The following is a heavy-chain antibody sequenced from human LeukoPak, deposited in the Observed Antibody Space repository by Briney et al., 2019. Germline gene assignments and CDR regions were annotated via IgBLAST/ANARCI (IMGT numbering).Heavy chain of an antibody. V-gene: IGHV4-59*01. CDR2: IYYSGST. D-gene: IGHD3-3*01. CDR1: GGSISSYY. J-gene: IGHJ6*03. CDR3: ARRRWAYYDFWSGYAYYMDV. Sequence: SETLSLTCTVSGGSISSYYWSWIRQPPGKGLEWIGYIYYSGSTNYNPSLKSRVTISVDTSKNQFSLKLSSVTAADTAVYYCARRRWAYYDFWSGYAYYMDVWGKGTTVTVSS.